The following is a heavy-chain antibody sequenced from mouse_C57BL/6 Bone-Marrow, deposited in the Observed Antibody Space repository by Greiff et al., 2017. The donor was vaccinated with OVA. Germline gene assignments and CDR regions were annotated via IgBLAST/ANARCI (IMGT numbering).Heavy chain of an antibody. J-gene: IGHJ2*01. D-gene: IGHD1-1*01. CDR1: GYTFTSYW. V-gene: IGHV1-64*01. Sequence: VQLQQPGAELVKPGASVKLSCKASGYTFTSYWMHWVKQRPGQGLEWIGMIHPNSGSTNYNEKFTSKATLTVDKSSSTAYMQLSSLTSEDSAVYYCAYGSRDFDYWGQGTTLTVSS. CDR2: IHPNSGST. CDR3: AYGSRDFDY.